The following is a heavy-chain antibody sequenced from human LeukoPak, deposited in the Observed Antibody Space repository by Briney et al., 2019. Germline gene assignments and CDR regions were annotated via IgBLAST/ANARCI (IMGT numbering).Heavy chain of an antibody. CDR3: ARGAPIAARPAPTLDY. CDR2: ISYDGSNK. J-gene: IGHJ4*02. CDR1: GFTFSSYS. Sequence: GGSLRLSCAASGFTFSSYSMNWVRQAPGKGLEWVAVISYDGSNKYYADSVKGRFTISRDNSKNTLYLQMNSLRAEDTAVYYCARGAPIAARPAPTLDYWGQGTLVTVSS. D-gene: IGHD6-6*01. V-gene: IGHV3-30*03.